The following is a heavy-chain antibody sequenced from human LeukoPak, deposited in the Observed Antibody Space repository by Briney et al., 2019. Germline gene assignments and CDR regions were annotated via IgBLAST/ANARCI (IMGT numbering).Heavy chain of an antibody. V-gene: IGHV3-21*01. D-gene: IGHD2-21*01. CDR1: GFTFNTYS. CDR3: ARLQKLPYYYIDV. CDR2: MTGINTYI. Sequence: GRSLRLSCAASGFTFNTYSMSWVRQAPGKGLEWVSSMTGINTYIYYGDSVKGRFTISRDNAKKSLYLQMNSLRAEDTAVYYCARLQKLPYYYIDVWGKGTTVTVSS. J-gene: IGHJ6*03.